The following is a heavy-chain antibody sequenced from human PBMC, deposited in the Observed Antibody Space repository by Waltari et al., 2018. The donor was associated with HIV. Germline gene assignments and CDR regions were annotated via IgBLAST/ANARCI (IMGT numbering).Heavy chain of an antibody. CDR3: ARLIIVVVPAAADNWFDP. D-gene: IGHD2-2*01. V-gene: IGHV4-38-2*02. CDR2: IYHSGST. J-gene: IGHJ5*02. Sequence: QVQLQESGPGLVKPSETLSLTCTVSGYSISSGYYWGWIRQPPGKGLEWIGSIYHSGSTSYNPSLKSRVTISVDTSKNQFSLKLSSVTAADTAVYYCARLIIVVVPAAADNWFDPWGQGTLVTVSS. CDR1: GYSISSGYY.